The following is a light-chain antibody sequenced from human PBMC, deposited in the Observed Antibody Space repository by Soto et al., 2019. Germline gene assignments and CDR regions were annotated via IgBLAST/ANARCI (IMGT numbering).Light chain of an antibody. Sequence: DIQMTQSPSSLSASVGDRVTITCRASQGSSNYLAWYQQKPGKVPKLLIYAASTLQSGLPSRFSCSGSGTDFTLTISSLQPEDVATYYCQKYNSAPRTFGQGTKVEIK. J-gene: IGKJ1*01. CDR3: QKYNSAPRT. CDR1: QGSSNY. CDR2: AAS. V-gene: IGKV1-27*01.